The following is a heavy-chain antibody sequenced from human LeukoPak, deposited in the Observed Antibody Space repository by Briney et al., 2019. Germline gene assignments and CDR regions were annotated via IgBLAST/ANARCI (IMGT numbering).Heavy chain of an antibody. CDR3: ARAVLLGTDFDY. Sequence: ASVKVSCKASGYTSTGYYTHWVRQAPGQGLEWMGWINPNSGGTNYAQKFQGRVTMTRDTSISTAYMELSRLRSDDTAVYYCARAVLLGTDFDYWGQGTLVTVSS. CDR1: GYTSTGYY. V-gene: IGHV1-2*02. J-gene: IGHJ4*02. D-gene: IGHD3-9*01. CDR2: INPNSGGT.